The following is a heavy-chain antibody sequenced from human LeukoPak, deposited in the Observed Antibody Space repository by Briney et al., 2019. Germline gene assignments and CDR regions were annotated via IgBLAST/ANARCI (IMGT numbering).Heavy chain of an antibody. CDR3: AKAYHDSGCLIDY. CDR1: GITFSSYA. D-gene: IGHD6-19*01. J-gene: IGHJ4*02. V-gene: IGHV3-23*01. CDR2: IRNNGATT. Sequence: GGSLRLSCAASGITFSSYAMTWVRQSPGEGLEWVASIRNNGATTDYADSVKGRFTISRDNSRNTLYLQMNSLRVEDTAVYYCAKAYHDSGCLIDYWGQGTLVTVSS.